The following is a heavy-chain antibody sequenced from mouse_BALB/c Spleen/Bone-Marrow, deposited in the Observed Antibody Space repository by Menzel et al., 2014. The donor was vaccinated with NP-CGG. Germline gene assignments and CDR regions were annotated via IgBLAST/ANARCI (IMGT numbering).Heavy chain of an antibody. D-gene: IGHD2-1*01. V-gene: IGHV2-9*02. CDR1: GFSLTSYG. CDR2: IWPGGST. CDR3: ARDRGGNYGYAMDY. J-gene: IGHJ4*01. Sequence: VNVVESGPGLVSPSQSLSITCTVSGFSLTSYGVHWVRQSPGKGLEWLGVIWPGGSTNYNSALMSRLTISKDNSKSXVFLKMNSLQTDDTAIYYCARDRGGNYGYAMDYWGQGTSVTVSS.